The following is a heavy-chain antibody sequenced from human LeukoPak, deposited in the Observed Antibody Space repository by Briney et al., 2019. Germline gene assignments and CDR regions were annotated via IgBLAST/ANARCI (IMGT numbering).Heavy chain of an antibody. CDR1: GGTFSSYA. V-gene: IGHV1-69*13. CDR2: IIPIFGTA. J-gene: IGHJ4*02. D-gene: IGHD6-19*01. CDR3: ASATYSSGWSADY. Sequence: SVTVSCKASGGTFSSYAISWVRQAPGQGLEWMGGIIPIFGTANYAQKFQGRVTITADESTSTAYMELSSLRSEDTAVYYCASATYSSGWSADYWGQGTLVTVSS.